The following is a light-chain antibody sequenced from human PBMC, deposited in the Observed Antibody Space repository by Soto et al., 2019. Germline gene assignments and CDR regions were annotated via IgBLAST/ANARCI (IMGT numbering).Light chain of an antibody. CDR3: MQALQAPYT. J-gene: IGKJ2*01. Sequence: DMVMTQPPLSLPVTPGEPASISCRSSQSLLHSNGYNYLDWYLQKPGQSPQLLIFLGSNRASGVPDRFSGSGSGTDFTLKISRVEAEDVGVYYCMQALQAPYTFGLGTKLEIK. CDR2: LGS. CDR1: QSLLHSNGYNY. V-gene: IGKV2-28*01.